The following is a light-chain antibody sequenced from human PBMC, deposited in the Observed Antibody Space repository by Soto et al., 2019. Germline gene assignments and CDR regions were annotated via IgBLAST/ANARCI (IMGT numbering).Light chain of an antibody. CDR1: SSDIGDSNY. CDR2: DVS. CDR3: SSFRSSSTSYV. V-gene: IGLV2-14*03. J-gene: IGLJ1*01. Sequence: QSALTQPASVSGSPGQSITISCTGTSSDIGDSNYVSWYQQHPGTAPKLVIYDVSNRPSGVSNRFSGSKSANTASLTISGLQAEDEADYDCSSFRSSSTSYVFGTGTKLTVL.